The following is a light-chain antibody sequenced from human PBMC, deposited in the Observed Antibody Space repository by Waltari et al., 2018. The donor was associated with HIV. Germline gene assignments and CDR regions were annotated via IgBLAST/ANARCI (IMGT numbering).Light chain of an antibody. J-gene: IGLJ2*01. CDR2: DVD. CDR3: SSYTTTNTVV. V-gene: IGLV2-14*03. CDR1: SRDISTYSF. Sequence: QSALTQPASVSGSPGQSITTSCTGTSRDISTYSFVSWYQKHPDKAPKLLIYDVDNRPSGVSRRFSGSKSGDTASLTISSIQADDEADYYCSSYTTTNTVVFGGGTKFTVL.